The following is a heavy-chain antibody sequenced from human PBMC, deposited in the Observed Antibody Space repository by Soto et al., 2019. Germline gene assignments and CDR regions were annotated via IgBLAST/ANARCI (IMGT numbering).Heavy chain of an antibody. CDR2: ISAYNGNT. Sequence: ASVKLSCKDSGYTFTSYGISWVRQAPGQGLEWMGWISAYNGNTNYAQKLQGRVTMTTDTSTSTAYMELRSLRSDDTAVYYCARDRQLEMNWFDPWGQGTLVTVSS. CDR3: ARDRQLEMNWFDP. J-gene: IGHJ5*02. D-gene: IGHD1-1*01. CDR1: GYTFTSYG. V-gene: IGHV1-18*01.